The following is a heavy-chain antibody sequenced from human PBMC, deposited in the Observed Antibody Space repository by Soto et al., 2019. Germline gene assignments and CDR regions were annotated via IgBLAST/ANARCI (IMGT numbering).Heavy chain of an antibody. J-gene: IGHJ4*02. CDR2: IYHSGST. Sequence: KASETLSLTCAVSGGSISSGGYSWSWIRQPPGKGLEWIGYIYHSGSTYYNPSLKSRVTISVDRSKNQFSLKLSSVTAADTAVYYCARVTQQLDLDYWGQGTLVTVSS. V-gene: IGHV4-30-2*01. CDR1: GGSISSGGYS. CDR3: ARVTQQLDLDY. D-gene: IGHD6-6*01.